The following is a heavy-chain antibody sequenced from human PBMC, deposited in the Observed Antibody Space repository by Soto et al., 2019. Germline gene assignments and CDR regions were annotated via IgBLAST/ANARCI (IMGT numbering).Heavy chain of an antibody. CDR1: GYTFTSYG. D-gene: IGHD4-4*01. CDR3: ASWFEDGTTVFDY. V-gene: IGHV1-2*04. Sequence: ASVKVSCKASGYTFTSYGISWVRQAPGQGLEWMGWINPNSGGTNYAQKFQGWVTMTRDTSISTAYMELSRLRSDDTAVYYCASWFEDGTTVFDYWGQGTQVTVSS. CDR2: INPNSGGT. J-gene: IGHJ4*02.